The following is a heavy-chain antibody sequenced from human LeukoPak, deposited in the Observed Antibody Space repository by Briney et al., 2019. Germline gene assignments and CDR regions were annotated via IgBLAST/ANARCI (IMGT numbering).Heavy chain of an antibody. CDR3: TRVFAGDEYSSSGY. CDR1: GFTISRYY. Sequence: GGSLRLSCAASGFTISRYYRHWVRQAPGKGLVWVSRINSDGSGTTYADSVKGRFTVSRDNAKNTLYLQMNRLRVADTAMYYCTRVFAGDEYSSSGYWGQGTLVTVSS. CDR2: INSDGSGT. V-gene: IGHV3-74*01. J-gene: IGHJ4*02. D-gene: IGHD6-13*01.